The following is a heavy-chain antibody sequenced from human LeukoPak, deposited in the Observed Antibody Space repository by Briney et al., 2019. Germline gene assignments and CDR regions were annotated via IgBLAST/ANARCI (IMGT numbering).Heavy chain of an antibody. CDR1: GYTFTSYA. J-gene: IGHJ5*02. Sequence: ASVKVSCKASGYTFTSYAMNWVRQAPGQGLEWMGWINTNTGNPTYAQGFTGRFVFSLDTSVSTAYLQISSLKAEDTAVYYCARGYRVRAAAGTGWFDPWGQGTLVTVSS. CDR3: ARGYRVRAAAGTGWFDP. CDR2: INTNTGNP. V-gene: IGHV7-4-1*02. D-gene: IGHD6-13*01.